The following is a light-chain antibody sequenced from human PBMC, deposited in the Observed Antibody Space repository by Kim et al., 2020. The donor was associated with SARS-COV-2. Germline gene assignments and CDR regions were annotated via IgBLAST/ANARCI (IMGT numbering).Light chain of an antibody. CDR2: YKSDSNS. CDR3: AIWHISIWV. V-gene: IGLV5-39*01. J-gene: IGLJ3*02. Sequence: QLVLAQPTSLSASPGASARFTCTLRSGLNVDIFNIYWYQQKPGSPPRFLLRYKSDSNSQQGSGVPSRFSGFKDSSTNAGLLVISGLQSQDDADYYCAIWHISIWVFGGGTQLTVL. CDR1: SGLNVDIFN.